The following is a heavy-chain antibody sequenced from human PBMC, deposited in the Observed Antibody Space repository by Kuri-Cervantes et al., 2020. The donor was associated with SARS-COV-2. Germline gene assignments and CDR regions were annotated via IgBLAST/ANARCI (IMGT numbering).Heavy chain of an antibody. J-gene: IGHJ4*02. CDR3: AKEGDILTPYFDY. CDR1: GGSISSHY. CDR2: IYYSGST. V-gene: IGHV4-59*11. Sequence: SETLFLTCTVSGGSISSHYWSWIRQPPGKGLEWIGYIYYSGSTNYNPSLKSRVTISVDTSKNQFSLKLSSVTAADTAVYYCAKEGDILTPYFDYWGQGTLVTVSS. D-gene: IGHD3-9*01.